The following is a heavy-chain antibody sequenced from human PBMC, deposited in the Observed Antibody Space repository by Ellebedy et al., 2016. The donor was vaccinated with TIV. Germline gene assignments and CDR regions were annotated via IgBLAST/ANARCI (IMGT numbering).Heavy chain of an antibody. D-gene: IGHD4-17*01. Sequence: PGGSLRLSCVGSGFTFSTYSMNWVRQAPGKGLEWASHICSNSNTIYYADSVKGRFTVSRDNAKNSLYLQMDSLRANDTAVYYCARAGDYNLLSPAGGYWGQGTLVTVSS. CDR3: ARAGDYNLLSPAGGY. CDR1: GFTFSTYS. CDR2: ICSNSNTI. V-gene: IGHV3-48*01. J-gene: IGHJ4*02.